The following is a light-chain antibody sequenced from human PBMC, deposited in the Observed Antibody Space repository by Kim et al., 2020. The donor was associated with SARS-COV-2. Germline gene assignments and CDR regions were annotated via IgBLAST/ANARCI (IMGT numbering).Light chain of an antibody. CDR1: QGINIY. CDR2: AAS. CDR3: LQHSTYPLA. Sequence: DIQMTQSPSAMSAPVGDTVTITCRASQGINIYLAWFQQRPGDVPKRLIYAASNLQSGVPSRFSGSGSGTEFTLTISSLQPEDFATYYCLQHSTYPLAFGGGTKVDIK. J-gene: IGKJ4*01. V-gene: IGKV1-17*03.